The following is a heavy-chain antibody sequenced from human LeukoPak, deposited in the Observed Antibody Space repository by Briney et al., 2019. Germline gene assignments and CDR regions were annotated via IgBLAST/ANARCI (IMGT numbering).Heavy chain of an antibody. Sequence: GGSLRLSCAASGFTFSSYAMSWVRQAPGKGLEWVSAISGSGGSTYYADSVKGRFTISRDNAKNSLYLQMNSLRAEDTALYYCARDGFDFWNTGGRYFDYWGQGTLVTVSS. CDR1: GFTFSSYA. J-gene: IGHJ4*02. D-gene: IGHD3-3*01. CDR2: ISGSGGST. V-gene: IGHV3-23*01. CDR3: ARDGFDFWNTGGRYFDY.